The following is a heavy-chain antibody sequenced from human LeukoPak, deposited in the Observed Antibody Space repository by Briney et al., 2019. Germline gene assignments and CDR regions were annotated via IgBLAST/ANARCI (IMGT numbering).Heavy chain of an antibody. CDR2: IKEDGSEK. CDR3: ARDDYGSGSPIDY. D-gene: IGHD3-10*01. V-gene: IGHV3-7*01. Sequence: GGSLRLSCAASGFTFSSYWMSWVRQAPGKGLEWVANIKEDGSEKFYADSVKGRFTISRDNAKNSLYLQMNSLRAEDTAVYYCARDDYGSGSPIDYWGQGTLVTVSS. J-gene: IGHJ4*02. CDR1: GFTFSSYW.